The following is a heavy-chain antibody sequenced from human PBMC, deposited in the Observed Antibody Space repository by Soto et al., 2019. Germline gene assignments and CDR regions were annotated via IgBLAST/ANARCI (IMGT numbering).Heavy chain of an antibody. CDR2: IIDSGSST. CDR3: AKGRSYYYYYGVYV. Sequence: GSLRLSCAASGFTFSSCAMGCVRQAPGKGLKGVSDIIDSGSSTYYADSVKGRFTISRDNSKSTLYLQMSSLRAEDTALYYCAKGRSYYYYYGVYVWGQGTTVTVSS. V-gene: IGHV3-23*01. CDR1: GFTFSSCA. J-gene: IGHJ6*02.